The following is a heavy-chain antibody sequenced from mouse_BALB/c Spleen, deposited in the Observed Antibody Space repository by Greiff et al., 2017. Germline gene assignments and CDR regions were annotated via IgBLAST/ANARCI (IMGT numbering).Heavy chain of an antibody. V-gene: IGHV14-3*02. Sequence: EVQLQQSGAELVKPGASVKLSCTASGFNIKDTHMHWVKQRPEQGLEWIGRIDPANGNTKYDPKFQGKATITADTSSNTAYLQLSSLTSEDTAVYYCARTGNYRAYWGQGTLVTVSA. CDR1: GFNIKDTH. CDR2: IDPANGNT. CDR3: ARTGNYRAY. D-gene: IGHD2-1*01. J-gene: IGHJ3*01.